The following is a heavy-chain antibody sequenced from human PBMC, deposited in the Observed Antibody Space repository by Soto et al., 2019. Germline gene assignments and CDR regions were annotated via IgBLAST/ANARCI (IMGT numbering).Heavy chain of an antibody. D-gene: IGHD3-22*01. V-gene: IGHV3-30*03. CDR2: ISYDGSNK. J-gene: IGHJ3*02. Sequence: GGSLRLSCAASGFTFSSYGMHWVRQAPGKGLEWVAVISYDGSNKYYADSVKGRFTISRDNSKNTLYLQMNSLRAEDTAVYYCATMSGDSSGAFDIWGQGTMVTVSS. CDR1: GFTFSSYG. CDR3: ATMSGDSSGAFDI.